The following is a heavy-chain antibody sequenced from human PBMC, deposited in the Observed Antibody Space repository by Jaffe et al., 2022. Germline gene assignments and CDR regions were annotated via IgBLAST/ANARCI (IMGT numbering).Heavy chain of an antibody. V-gene: IGHV4-30-2*01. CDR1: GGSISSGGYS. J-gene: IGHJ3*02. CDR2: IYHSGST. Sequence: QLQLQESGSGLVKPSQTLSLTCAVSGGSISSGGYSWSWIRQPPGKGLEWIGYIYHSGSTYYNPSLKSRVTISVDRSKNQFSLKLSSVTAADTAVYYCARGVYPSPEALSDAFDIWGQGTMVTVSS. CDR3: ARGVYPSPEALSDAFDI.